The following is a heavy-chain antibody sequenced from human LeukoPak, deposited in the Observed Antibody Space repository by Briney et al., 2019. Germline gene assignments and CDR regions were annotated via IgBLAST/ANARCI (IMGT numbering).Heavy chain of an antibody. D-gene: IGHD6-19*01. CDR1: GYTLTSYY. CDR2: IIPIFGTA. J-gene: IGHJ4*02. CDR3: ARGAGRFDY. Sequence: SVKVSCKASGYTLTSYYMHWVRQAPGQGLEWMGGIIPIFGTANYAQKFQGRVTITADESTSTAYMELSSLRSEDTAVYYCARGAGRFDYWGQGTLVTVSS. V-gene: IGHV1-69*13.